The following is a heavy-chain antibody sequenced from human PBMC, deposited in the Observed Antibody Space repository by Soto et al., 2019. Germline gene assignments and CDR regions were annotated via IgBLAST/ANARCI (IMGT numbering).Heavy chain of an antibody. CDR3: ATLPPRIVVALLPIPA. D-gene: IGHD2-21*01. CDR2: IDHSGSP. V-gene: IGHV4-4*02. CDR1: GGSISSTNW. Sequence: QLQLRESGPGLVKTSGTLSLTCVVSGGSISSTNWWTWVRQPPGKGLEWIGAIDHSGSPTFSPSLRDRATITADKSNNQFSLRLRSVTAAYTAVYYCATLPPRIVVALLPIPAWGQGILVTVSS. J-gene: IGHJ5*02.